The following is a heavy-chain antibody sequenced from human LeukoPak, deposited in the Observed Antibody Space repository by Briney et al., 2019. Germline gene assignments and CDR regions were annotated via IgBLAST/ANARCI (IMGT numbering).Heavy chain of an antibody. J-gene: IGHJ3*02. CDR3: ARHRADYGDHGAFDI. V-gene: IGHV4-59*08. CDR2: IYYSGST. CDR1: GGSISSYY. D-gene: IGHD4-17*01. Sequence: PSETLSLTCTVSGGSISSYYWSWIRQPPGKGLEWIGYIYYSGSTNYNPSLKSRVTISVDTSKNQFSLKLSSVTAADTAVYYCARHRADYGDHGAFDIWGQGTMVTVSS.